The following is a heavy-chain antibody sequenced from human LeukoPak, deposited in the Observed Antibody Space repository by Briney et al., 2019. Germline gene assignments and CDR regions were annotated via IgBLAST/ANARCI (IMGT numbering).Heavy chain of an antibody. CDR2: IYPVYSDT. J-gene: IGHJ4*02. V-gene: IGHV5-51*01. Sequence: GESLEISVKGAGCRFTSYWNGGGRPVPGKGGEGVGIIYPVYSDTRYSPSFQGQLTISADKSISTAYLQWSSLKASDTAMYYCARQKMAYGKGYFDYWGQGTLVTVSS. D-gene: IGHD5-24*01. CDR1: GCRFTSYW. CDR3: ARQKMAYGKGYFDY.